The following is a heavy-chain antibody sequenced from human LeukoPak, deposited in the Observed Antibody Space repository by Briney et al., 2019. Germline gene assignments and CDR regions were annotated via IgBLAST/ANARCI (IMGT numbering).Heavy chain of an antibody. Sequence: SETLSLTCAVYGGSFSGYYWSWIRQPPGRGLEWIGEINHSGSTNYSPSLKSRVTTSVDTSKSQFALKLSSVTAADTAVYYCARSSDPYDYIWGTYSSEVGYFDYWGQGTLVTVSS. CDR1: GGSFSGYY. CDR3: ARSSDPYDYIWGTYSSEVGYFDY. J-gene: IGHJ4*02. V-gene: IGHV4-34*01. CDR2: INHSGST. D-gene: IGHD3-16*01.